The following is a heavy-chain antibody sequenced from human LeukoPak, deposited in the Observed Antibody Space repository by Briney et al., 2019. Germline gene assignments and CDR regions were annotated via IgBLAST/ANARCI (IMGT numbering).Heavy chain of an antibody. CDR1: GFTFSSYW. CDR2: INSDGSST. V-gene: IGHV3-74*01. Sequence: GGSLRLSCAASGFTFSSYWMNWVRQAPGKGLVWVSRINSDGSSTNYADSVKGRFTISRDNAKNTLYLQMNSLRAEDTAVYYCARELLWFGGNQNWFDPWGQGTLVTVSS. D-gene: IGHD3-10*01. J-gene: IGHJ5*02. CDR3: ARELLWFGGNQNWFDP.